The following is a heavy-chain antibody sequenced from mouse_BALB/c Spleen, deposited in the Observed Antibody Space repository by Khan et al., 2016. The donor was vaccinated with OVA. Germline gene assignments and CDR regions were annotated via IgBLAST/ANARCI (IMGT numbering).Heavy chain of an antibody. CDR2: INTYTGEP. CDR3: ARTGDVDDYFDY. V-gene: IGHV9-3-1*01. J-gene: IGHJ2*01. CDR1: GYTFTNYG. Sequence: QIQLVQSGPELKKPGETVKISCKASGYTFTNYGMNWVKQAPGKGLKWMGWINTYTGEPTYADDFKGRFAFSLETSASTAYLQINNLKNEDTATYFCARTGDVDDYFDYWGLGTTLTVSS.